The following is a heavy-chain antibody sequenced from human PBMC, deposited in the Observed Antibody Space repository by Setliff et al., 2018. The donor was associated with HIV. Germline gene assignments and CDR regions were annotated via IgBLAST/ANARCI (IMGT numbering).Heavy chain of an antibody. J-gene: IGHJ4*02. D-gene: IGHD6-6*01. CDR1: ELTFSNYA. CDR3: SINSPLSS. CDR2: IRSKDYGGTT. Sequence: PGGSLRLSCAASELTFSNYAMTWVRQAPGKGLEWVGLIRSKDYGGTTVYAASAKGRFTISRDDSKNMAYLQMNSLKIEDTALYFCSINSPLSSWGQGTLVTVSS. V-gene: IGHV3-49*04.